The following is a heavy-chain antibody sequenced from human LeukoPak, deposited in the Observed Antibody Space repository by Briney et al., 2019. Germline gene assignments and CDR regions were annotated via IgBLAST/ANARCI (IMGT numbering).Heavy chain of an antibody. V-gene: IGHV4-59*08. D-gene: IGHD5-18*01. CDR2: IYYSGST. J-gene: IGHJ4*02. Sequence: SETLSLTCTVSGGSISSYYWSWIRQPPGKGLEWIGYIYYSGSTNYNTSLKSRVTISVDTSKNQFSLKLSSVTAADTAVYYCARHVHSYGYVWGFDYWGQGTLVTVSS. CDR3: ARHVHSYGYVWGFDY. CDR1: GGSISSYY.